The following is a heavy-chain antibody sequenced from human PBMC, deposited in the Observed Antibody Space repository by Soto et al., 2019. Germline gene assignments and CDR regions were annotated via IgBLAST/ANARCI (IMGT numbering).Heavy chain of an antibody. Sequence: GASVKVSCKASGYTFTSYDINWVRQATGQGLEWMGWMNPNSGNTGYAQKFQGRVTMTRNTSISTAYMELSSLRSEDTAVYYCARMCSGGSCYSYYYYGMDVWGQGTTVTVSS. CDR1: GYTFTSYD. CDR3: ARMCSGGSCYSYYYYGMDV. CDR2: MNPNSGNT. J-gene: IGHJ6*02. V-gene: IGHV1-8*01. D-gene: IGHD2-15*01.